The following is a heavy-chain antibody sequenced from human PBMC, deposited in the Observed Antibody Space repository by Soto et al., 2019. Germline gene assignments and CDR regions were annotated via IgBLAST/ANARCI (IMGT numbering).Heavy chain of an antibody. CDR3: ARTIVVVPAAIFGYGMDV. J-gene: IGHJ6*02. D-gene: IGHD2-2*02. CDR1: GFTFSSDA. V-gene: IGHV3-30-3*01. Sequence: GGTLRLSCAASGFTFSSDAMHWVRLATGKGLERVAVISYDGSNKYYVDSVKGRFTISRDNSKNTLYLQMNSLRAEDTAVYYCARTIVVVPAAIFGYGMDVWGQGTTVTVSS. CDR2: ISYDGSNK.